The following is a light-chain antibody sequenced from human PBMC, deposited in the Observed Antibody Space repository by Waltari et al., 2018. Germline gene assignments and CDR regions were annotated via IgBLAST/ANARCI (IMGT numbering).Light chain of an antibody. Sequence: DIVMTQSPDSLAVSLGERATINCKSSQSLSYSPNNKNYLGWYKQKPGQPPKLLIYWASTRESGVPDRFSGSGSGTDFTLTISSLQAEDVAVYYCQQYAHDPWTFGQGTKVEIK. V-gene: IGKV4-1*01. CDR1: QSLSYSPNNKNY. CDR2: WAS. J-gene: IGKJ1*01. CDR3: QQYAHDPWT.